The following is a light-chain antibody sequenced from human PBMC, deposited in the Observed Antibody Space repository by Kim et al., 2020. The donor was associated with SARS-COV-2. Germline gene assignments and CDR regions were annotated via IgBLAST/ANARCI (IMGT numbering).Light chain of an antibody. J-gene: IGLJ1*01. CDR2: YDT. V-gene: IGLV3-21*04. CDR3: QVWDSSSVHRV. Sequence: SYELTQPPSVSVAPGNTARITCGGDKIGSKSVHWYQQKAGQAPILVISYDTDRPSGIPERFSGSNSGNTATLTISGVEAGDEADYYCQVWDSSSVHRVFGTGNKVTVL. CDR1: KIGSKS.